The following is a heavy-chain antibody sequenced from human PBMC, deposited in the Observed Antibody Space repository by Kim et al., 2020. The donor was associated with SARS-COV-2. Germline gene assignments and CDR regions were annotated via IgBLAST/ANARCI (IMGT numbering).Heavy chain of an antibody. Sequence: QKLQGRVTMTTDTSTSTAYMELRSLRSDDTAVYYCARKLVGNSGERAFDIWGQGTMVTVSS. CDR3: ARKLVGNSGERAFDI. V-gene: IGHV1-18*01. D-gene: IGHD2-21*01. J-gene: IGHJ3*02.